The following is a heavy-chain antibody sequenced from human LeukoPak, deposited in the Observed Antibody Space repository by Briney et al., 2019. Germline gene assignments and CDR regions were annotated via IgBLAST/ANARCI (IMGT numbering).Heavy chain of an antibody. CDR3: ARDGSCYYGSFDY. Sequence: SETLSLTCTVSGGSISSGGYYWSWIRQHPGKGLEWIGYFYYSGSTYYNPSLKSRVTISVDTSKNQFSLNLNSVTAADTAVYYCARDGSCYYGSFDYWGQGTLVTVSS. J-gene: IGHJ4*02. CDR2: FYYSGST. D-gene: IGHD3-22*01. V-gene: IGHV4-31*03. CDR1: GGSISSGGYY.